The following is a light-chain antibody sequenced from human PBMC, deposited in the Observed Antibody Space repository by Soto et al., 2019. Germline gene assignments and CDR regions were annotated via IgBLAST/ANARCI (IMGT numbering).Light chain of an antibody. CDR3: LSYTKTNTRV. V-gene: IGLV2-14*01. J-gene: IGLJ3*02. Sequence: QSALSQPASVSGSPGQSITISCTGSNRDVGGYKFVSWYQHHPGKAPKLLIYEVNNRPSGVSSRFSGSKSGNTASLTISGLQPEDEADYYCLSYTKTNTRVFGGGTQLTVL. CDR1: NRDVGGYKF. CDR2: EVN.